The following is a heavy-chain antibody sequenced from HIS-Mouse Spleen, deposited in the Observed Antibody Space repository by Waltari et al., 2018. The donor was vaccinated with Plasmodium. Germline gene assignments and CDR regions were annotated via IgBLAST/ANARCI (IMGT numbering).Heavy chain of an antibody. CDR1: GGSISSSRYY. CDR3: ARRGGSYYYFDY. Sequence: QLQLQESGPGLVKPSETLSLTCTVPGGSISSSRYYWGWISQPPGKGLEWIGSIYYSGSTYYNPSLKSRVTISVDTSKNQFSLKLSSVTAADTAVYYCARRGGSYYYFDYWGQGTLVTVSS. CDR2: IYYSGST. D-gene: IGHD1-26*01. J-gene: IGHJ4*02. V-gene: IGHV4-39*01.